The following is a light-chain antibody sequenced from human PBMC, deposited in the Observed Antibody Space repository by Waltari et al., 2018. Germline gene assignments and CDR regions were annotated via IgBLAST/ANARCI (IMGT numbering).Light chain of an antibody. Sequence: EIVLTQSPGTLSLSSGERAPLSCRPSQSISKYLAWYQQKPGQAPRLLIYHASSRATGIPDRFSGSGSGTDFSLTISRLEPEDFAVYYCQHYVTLPVTFGQGTKVEIK. J-gene: IGKJ1*01. CDR3: QHYVTLPVT. V-gene: IGKV3-20*01. CDR2: HAS. CDR1: QSISKY.